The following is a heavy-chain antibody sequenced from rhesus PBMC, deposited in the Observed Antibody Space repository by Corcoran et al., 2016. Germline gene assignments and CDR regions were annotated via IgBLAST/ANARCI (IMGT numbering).Heavy chain of an antibody. D-gene: IGHD6-31*01. Sequence: QVQLQESGPGLVKPSETLSLTCAVSGGSISGGYGWSWIRQPPGKGLEWIGHIFGRVGSTYYNPSLKSRVTISRDTSKNQFSLKLSSVTAADTAVYYCARQGYSSGWAYFDYWGQGVLVTVSS. CDR3: ARQGYSSGWAYFDY. J-gene: IGHJ4*01. V-gene: IGHV4-127*01. CDR1: GGSISGGYG. CDR2: IFGRVGST.